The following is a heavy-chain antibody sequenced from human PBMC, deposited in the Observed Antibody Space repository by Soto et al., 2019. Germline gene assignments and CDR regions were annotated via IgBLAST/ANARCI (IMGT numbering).Heavy chain of an antibody. Sequence: SETLSLTCTVSGGSISSSSYYWGWIRQRPGKGLEWIGSIYYSGSTYYNLSLKSRVTISVDTSKNQFSLRLTSVTAADTAVYSCARLMAYYGSGSFFDYWGQGTLVTVSS. D-gene: IGHD3-10*01. V-gene: IGHV4-39*01. CDR3: ARLMAYYGSGSFFDY. CDR1: GGSISSSSYY. CDR2: IYYSGST. J-gene: IGHJ4*02.